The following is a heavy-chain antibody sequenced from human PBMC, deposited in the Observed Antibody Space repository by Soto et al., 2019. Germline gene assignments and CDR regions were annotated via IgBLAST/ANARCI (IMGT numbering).Heavy chain of an antibody. V-gene: IGHV1-18*01. Sequence: QVQLVQSGAEVKKPGASVKVSCKASGYTFTSYGISWVRQAPGQGLEWMGWISAYNGNTNYAQKLQGRVTMTTHTSTSTAYMELGSLSADGGAVYYGPRSAAADYYESSGGGGVADYVGQGTLV. J-gene: IGHJ4*02. CDR2: ISAYNGNT. CDR3: PRSAAADYYESSGGGGVADY. CDR1: GYTFTSYG. D-gene: IGHD3-22*01.